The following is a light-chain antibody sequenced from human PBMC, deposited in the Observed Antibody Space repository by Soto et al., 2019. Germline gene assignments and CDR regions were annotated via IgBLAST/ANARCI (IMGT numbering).Light chain of an antibody. V-gene: IGKV3-11*01. CDR3: QQRSSWPFT. Sequence: IVLTQSPATLSLSPGERATLSCRASQNINSYLAWYQQKPGPAPRLLIYATSNRATGIPARFSGSGSGTDFTLSISSLEPEDFAVYYCQQRSSWPFTFGPGTKVESN. CDR1: QNINSY. J-gene: IGKJ3*01. CDR2: ATS.